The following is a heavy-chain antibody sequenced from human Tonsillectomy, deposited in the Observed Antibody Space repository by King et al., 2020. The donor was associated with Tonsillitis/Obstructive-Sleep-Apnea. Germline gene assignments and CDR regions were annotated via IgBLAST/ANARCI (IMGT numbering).Heavy chain of an antibody. V-gene: IGHV4-34*01. D-gene: IGHD2-15*01. CDR3: ARSEDIVVVVAAILAFDI. CDR2: INHSGST. CDR1: GGSFSGYY. Sequence: VQLQQWGAGLLKPSETLSLTCAVYGGSFSGYYWSWFRQPPGKGLEWIGEINHSGSTNYNPSLKSRVTISVDTSKNQFSLKLSSVTAADTAVYYCARSEDIVVVVAAILAFDIWGQGTMVTVSS. J-gene: IGHJ3*02.